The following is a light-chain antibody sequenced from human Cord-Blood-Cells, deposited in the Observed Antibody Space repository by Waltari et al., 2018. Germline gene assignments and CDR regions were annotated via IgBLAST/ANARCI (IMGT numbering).Light chain of an antibody. J-gene: IGKJ1*01. CDR3: QQYNSYSPWT. V-gene: IGKV1-5*03. CDR1: QSISSW. Sequence: DIQMTQSPSTLSASVGDRVTITCRASQSISSWLAWYQQKPGKAPKLLLYKASSLESGVVSRFSGGGSGTKVTLTISSLQPDDFVTYYCQQYNSYSPWTFGQGTKVEIK. CDR2: KAS.